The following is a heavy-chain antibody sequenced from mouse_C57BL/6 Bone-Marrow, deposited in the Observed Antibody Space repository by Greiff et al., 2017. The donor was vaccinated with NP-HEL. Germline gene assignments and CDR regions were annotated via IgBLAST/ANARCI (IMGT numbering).Heavy chain of an antibody. J-gene: IGHJ4*01. V-gene: IGHV1-76*01. D-gene: IGHD2-4*01. CDR2: IYPGSGNT. CDR1: GYTFTDYY. CDR3: ARDYDYDGYYYAMDY. Sequence: VQLQQSGAELVRPGASVKLSCKASGYTFTDYYINWVKQRPGQGLEWIARIYPGSGNTYSNEKFKGKATLTAEKSSSTAYMQLSSLTSEDSAVYFCARDYDYDGYYYAMDYWGQGTSVTVSS.